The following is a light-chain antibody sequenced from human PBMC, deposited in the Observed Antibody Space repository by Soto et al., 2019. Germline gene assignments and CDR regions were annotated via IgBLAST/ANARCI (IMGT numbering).Light chain of an antibody. Sequence: ETVLTQSPGTLSLSPGERATLSCRASQSVSSSYLAWYQQKPGPAPRLLIYGASSRATGIPDRFSGSGSGTDFTLTISRLEPEDFAVYYCQQYGSSPPVTVGGGTKVEIK. J-gene: IGKJ4*01. CDR1: QSVSSSY. CDR2: GAS. V-gene: IGKV3-20*01. CDR3: QQYGSSPPVT.